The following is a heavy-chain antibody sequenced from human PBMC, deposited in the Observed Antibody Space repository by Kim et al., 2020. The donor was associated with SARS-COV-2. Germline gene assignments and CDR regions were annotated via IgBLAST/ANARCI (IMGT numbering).Heavy chain of an antibody. CDR2: IDPDDSYT. V-gene: IGHV5-10-1*01. J-gene: IGHJ6*02. CDR3: ARHRGYGMDV. D-gene: IGHD2-2*01. CDR1: GYSFSTYW. Sequence: GASLKISCKASGYSFSTYWITWVRQMPGRGLEWMGKIDPDDSYTNYNPSFEGHVTISVDKSSSTAFLQWSSLRASDTAMYFCARHRGYGMDVWGQGTPVVVSS.